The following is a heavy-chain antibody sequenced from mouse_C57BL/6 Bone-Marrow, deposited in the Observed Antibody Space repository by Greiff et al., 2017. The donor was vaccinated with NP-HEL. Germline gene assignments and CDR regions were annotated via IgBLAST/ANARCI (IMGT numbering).Heavy chain of an antibody. V-gene: IGHV1-63*01. D-gene: IGHD2-5*01. CDR3: ARSGSNFYFDY. J-gene: IGHJ2*01. CDR1: GYTFTNYW. Sequence: QVQLKQSGAELVRPGTSVKMSCKASGYTFTNYWIGWAKQRPGHGLEWIGDIYPGGGYTNYNEKFKGKATLTADKSSSTAYMQLSSLTSEDSAIYYGARSGSNFYFDYWGQGTTLTVSS. CDR2: IYPGGGYT.